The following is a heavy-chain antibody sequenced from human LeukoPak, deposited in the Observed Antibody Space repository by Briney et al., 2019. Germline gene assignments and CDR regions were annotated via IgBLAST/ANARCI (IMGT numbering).Heavy chain of an antibody. J-gene: IGHJ4*02. CDR1: GGSVSSGSYY. CDR3: ARAGTMVRGVIEFFDY. V-gene: IGHV4-61*01. D-gene: IGHD3-10*01. Sequence: PSETLSLTCTVSGGSVSSGSYYWSWIRQPPGKGLEWIGYIYYSGSTNYNPSLKSRVTISVDTSKNQFSLKLSSVTAADTAVYYCARAGTMVRGVIEFFDYWGQGTLATVSS. CDR2: IYYSGST.